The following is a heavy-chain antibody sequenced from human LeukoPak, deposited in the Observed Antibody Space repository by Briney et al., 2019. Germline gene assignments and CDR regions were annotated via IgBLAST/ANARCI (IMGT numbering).Heavy chain of an antibody. Sequence: PGRSLRLSCAASGFTFSNYGMNWVRQAPGKGLEWVAVISYDGSNKYYVDSVKGRFTISRDNSKNTLYLQMNSLRAEDTAVYYCAKGGEVSSWYKRLKLYFDSWGRGTLVTVSS. V-gene: IGHV3-30*18. CDR1: GFTFSNYG. D-gene: IGHD6-13*01. J-gene: IGHJ4*02. CDR3: AKGGEVSSWYKRLKLYFDS. CDR2: ISYDGSNK.